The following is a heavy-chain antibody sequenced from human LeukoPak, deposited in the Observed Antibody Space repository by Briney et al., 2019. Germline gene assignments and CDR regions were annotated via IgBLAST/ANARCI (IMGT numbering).Heavy chain of an antibody. V-gene: IGHV3-7*03. D-gene: IGHD4-17*01. CDR2: INQGGSKK. CDR1: GFRFSDYG. CDR3: ARDGVASGLYGDA. J-gene: IGHJ5*02. Sequence: GGSLRLSCAASGFRFSDYGMNWVRQAPGKGLEWVASINQGGSKKHYVDSLRGRFTISRDNAKNSLYLQMSSLRVVDTTVYYCARDGVASGLYGDACGQESPVTASS.